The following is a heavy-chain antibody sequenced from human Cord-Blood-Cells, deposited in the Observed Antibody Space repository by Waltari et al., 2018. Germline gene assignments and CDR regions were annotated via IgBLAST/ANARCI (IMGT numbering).Heavy chain of an antibody. V-gene: IGHV1-8*01. CDR3: ARTVVTSDMYYFDY. CDR1: GYPFTSTD. J-gene: IGHJ4*02. Sequence: VQLVQSGAEVKKPGASVKVSCKASGYPFTSTDINWLRQDTGQGLEWMGWMNPNSGNTGYAQKFQGRVTMTRNTSISTAYMELSSLRSEDTAVYYCARTVVTSDMYYFDYWGQGTLVTVSS. CDR2: MNPNSGNT. D-gene: IGHD2-2*01.